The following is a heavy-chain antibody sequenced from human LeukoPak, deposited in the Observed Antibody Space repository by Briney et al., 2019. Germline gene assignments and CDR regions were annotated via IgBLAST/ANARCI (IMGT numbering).Heavy chain of an antibody. CDR1: GFTFSSYS. V-gene: IGHV3-48*02. D-gene: IGHD1-26*01. CDR2: ITAIGTAM. J-gene: IGHJ4*02. CDR3: ASSGSYRFDY. Sequence: GGSLRLSCAASGFTFSSYSMNWVRQRPGKGLEWVSPITAIGTAMFYADSVKGRFTISRDNAKNSLYLQMNSLRDEDTAVYYCASSGSYRFDYWGQGTLVTVSS.